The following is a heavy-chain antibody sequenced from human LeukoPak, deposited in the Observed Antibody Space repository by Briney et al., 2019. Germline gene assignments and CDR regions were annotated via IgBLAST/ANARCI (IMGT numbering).Heavy chain of an antibody. J-gene: IGHJ4*02. CDR3: ATSGSVIIKGGLDF. CDR1: PSTGDY. CDR2: INPKGGGT. D-gene: IGHD4-23*01. V-gene: IGHV1-2*02. Sequence: GASVKVSCKPSPSTGDYVHWVRQAPGQGLEWMGWINPKGGGTNFAQKFHGRVTLTWDTSITTAYMEMGSLKYDDTAVYYCATSGSVIIKGGLDFWGQGTLLTVSS.